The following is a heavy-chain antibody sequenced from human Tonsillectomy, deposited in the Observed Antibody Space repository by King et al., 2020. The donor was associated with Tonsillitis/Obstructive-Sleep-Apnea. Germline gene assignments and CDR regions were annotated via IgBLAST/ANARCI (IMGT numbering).Heavy chain of an antibody. CDR2: IYYSGST. Sequence: VQLQESGPGLVKPSETLSLTCTVSGGSISSYYWSWLRQPPGKGLEWIGYIYYSGSTNYNPSLKSRVTISVDTSKNQFSLKLSSVTAADTAVYYCARLSDYYDSSGYPPCVELDPCGQGTLVTVSS. J-gene: IGHJ5*02. CDR1: GGSISSYY. V-gene: IGHV4-59*08. D-gene: IGHD3-22*01. CDR3: ARLSDYYDSSGYPPCVELDP.